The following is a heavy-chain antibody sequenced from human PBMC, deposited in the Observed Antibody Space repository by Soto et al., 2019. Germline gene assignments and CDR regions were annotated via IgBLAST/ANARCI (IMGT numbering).Heavy chain of an antibody. Sequence: QVTLKESGPVLVKPTETLTLTCTVSGFSLSNARMGVSWIRQPPGKALEWLAHIFSNDEKSYRTSLKSRLTTTMATSNSQVVPTMTNIDPVDTATYYCARLRDVDTAGCWFHPWCQGTLVTVSS. CDR3: ARLRDVDTAGCWFHP. CDR1: GFSLSNARMG. CDR2: IFSNDEK. V-gene: IGHV2-26*01. J-gene: IGHJ5*02. D-gene: IGHD5-18*01.